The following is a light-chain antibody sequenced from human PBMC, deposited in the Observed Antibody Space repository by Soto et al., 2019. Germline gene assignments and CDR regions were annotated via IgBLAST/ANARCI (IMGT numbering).Light chain of an antibody. CDR2: GAS. Sequence: EIVMTQSPATLSVFPGERATLSCRASQSVSSNLAWYQQKPGQAPRLLIYGASTRATGIPARFSGSAYGTEYPLTISSLQSEDFAVYYCQQYNNWPPRWTFDQGTKPEIK. J-gene: IGKJ2*02. V-gene: IGKV3-15*01. CDR1: QSVSSN. CDR3: QQYNNWPPRWT.